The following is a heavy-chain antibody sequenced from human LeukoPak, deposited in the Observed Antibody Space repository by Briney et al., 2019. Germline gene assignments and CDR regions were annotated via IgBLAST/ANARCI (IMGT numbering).Heavy chain of an antibody. V-gene: IGHV4-38-2*01. CDR2: IYSFGST. CDR3: ARGLTMVFDY. J-gene: IGHJ4*02. CDR1: GYSISSGYY. Sequence: SETLSLTCAVSGYSISSGYYWSWIRQPAGKGLEWIGRIYSFGSTNYNPSLKSRVTMSVDTSKNQFSLRLSSVTAADTAVYYCARGLTMVFDYWGQGTLVTVSS. D-gene: IGHD3-10*01.